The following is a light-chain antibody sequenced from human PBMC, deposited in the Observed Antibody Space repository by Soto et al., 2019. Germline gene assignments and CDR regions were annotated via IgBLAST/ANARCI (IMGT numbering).Light chain of an antibody. Sequence: EIVLTQTPGTLSLSPGETATLSCRASQTIGSTYLAWYQQKPGQAPRLLIFGTSSRATGIPARFSGSGSGTDFTLTISSLEPEDFAVYYCHQRSNWPPDTFGQGTRLEI. V-gene: IGKV3D-20*02. CDR3: HQRSNWPPDT. CDR2: GTS. J-gene: IGKJ5*01. CDR1: QTIGSTY.